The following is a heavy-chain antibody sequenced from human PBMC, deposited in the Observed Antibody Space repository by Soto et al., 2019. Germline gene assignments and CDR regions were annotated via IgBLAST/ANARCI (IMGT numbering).Heavy chain of an antibody. J-gene: IGHJ5*02. CDR2: ISYGGTYK. Sequence: PEGSLRLSCVASGFSFSDHGLHRVRQAPGKGLEWVAGISYGGTYKHYGVSAKGRFAFSRDNSMSTMSLQMNNLRLDDSALYYCVRANGDLGELTPQLIHRFHPWGRGTLVTVSP. V-gene: IGHV3-30*03. CDR3: VRANGDLGELTPQLIHRFHP. D-gene: IGHD3-10*01. CDR1: GFSFSDHG.